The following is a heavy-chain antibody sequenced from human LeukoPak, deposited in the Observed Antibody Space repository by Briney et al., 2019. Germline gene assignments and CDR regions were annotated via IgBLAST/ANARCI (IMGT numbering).Heavy chain of an antibody. CDR2: IYSGGST. CDR1: GFTVSSNY. V-gene: IGHV3-53*01. J-gene: IGHJ4*02. Sequence: GGSLRLSCAASGFTVSSNYMSWVRQAPGKGLEWVSVIYSGGSTYYADSVKGRFTISRDNSKNTLYLQMNSLRAEDTAVYYCAREPGTDYRKYYFDYWGQGTLVTVSS. CDR3: AREPGTDYRKYYFDY. D-gene: IGHD3/OR15-3a*01.